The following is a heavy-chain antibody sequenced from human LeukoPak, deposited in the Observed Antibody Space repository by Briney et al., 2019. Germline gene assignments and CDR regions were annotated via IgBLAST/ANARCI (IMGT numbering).Heavy chain of an antibody. D-gene: IGHD3-22*01. CDR3: ARAPPYCYDSSGYYYRMYYFDY. CDR2: IKQDGSEK. Sequence: GGSLRLSCAASGFTFSSYWMSWVRQAPGKGLEWVANIKQDGSEKYYVDSVKGRFTISRDNAKNSLYLQMNSLRAEDTAVYYCARAPPYCYDSSGYYYRMYYFDYWGQGTLVTVSS. V-gene: IGHV3-7*04. J-gene: IGHJ4*02. CDR1: GFTFSSYW.